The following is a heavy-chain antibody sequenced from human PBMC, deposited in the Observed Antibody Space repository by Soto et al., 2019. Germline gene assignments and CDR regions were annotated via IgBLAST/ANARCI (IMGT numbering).Heavy chain of an antibody. CDR1: GFTFSSYS. CDR2: ISSSGSYI. D-gene: IGHD4-17*01. J-gene: IGHJ6*02. V-gene: IGHV3-21*01. Sequence: GSLRLSCAASGFTFSSYSMNWVRQAPGKGLEWVSSISSSGSYIYYADSVKGRFTISRDNAKNSLYLQMNSLRAEDTAVYYCARDRDYSSYYYYYGMDVWGQGTTVTVSS. CDR3: ARDRDYSSYYYYYGMDV.